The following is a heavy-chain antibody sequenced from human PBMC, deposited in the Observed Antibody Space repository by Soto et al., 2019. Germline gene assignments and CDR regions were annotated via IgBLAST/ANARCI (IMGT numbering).Heavy chain of an antibody. CDR2: IRSKANSYAT. Sequence: EGSLRLSCAASGFTVSGSAMHWVRQASGKGLEWVGRIRSKANSYATAYAASVKGRFTISRDDSKNTAYLQMNSLKTEDTAVYYCTRHLRERYSYGSDAFDSWRERTMVPASS. J-gene: IGHJ3*02. CDR3: TRHLRERYSYGSDAFDS. CDR1: GFTVSGSA. V-gene: IGHV3-73*01. D-gene: IGHD5-18*01.